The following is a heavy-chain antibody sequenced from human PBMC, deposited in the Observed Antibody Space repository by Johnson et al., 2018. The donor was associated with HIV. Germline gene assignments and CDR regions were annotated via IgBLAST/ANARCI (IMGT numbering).Heavy chain of an antibody. V-gene: IGHV3-7*05. CDR2: IKQDGSEN. CDR1: GFTFSSYC. J-gene: IGHJ3*02. D-gene: IGHD6-13*01. CDR3: ARVRAAAVSDAFDI. Sequence: VQLVESGGGLVQPGGSLRLSCAASGFTFSSYCMSWVRQAPGKGLEWVANIKQDGSENYYVDSVKGRFTISRDNAKNSLYLQMNSLRADDTALYYCARVRAAAVSDAFDIWGQGTMVTVSS.